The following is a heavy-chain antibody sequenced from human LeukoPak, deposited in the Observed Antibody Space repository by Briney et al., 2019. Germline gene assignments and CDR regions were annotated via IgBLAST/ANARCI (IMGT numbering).Heavy chain of an antibody. J-gene: IGHJ4*02. Sequence: ASVKVSCKASGYTFTGYYMHWVRQAPGQGLEWMGRINPNSGGTNYAQKFQGRVTMTRDTSISTAHMELSRLRSDDTAVYYCARIPGIAAAAYDYWGQGTLVTVSS. CDR3: ARIPGIAAAAYDY. V-gene: IGHV1-2*06. CDR2: INPNSGGT. CDR1: GYTFTGYY. D-gene: IGHD6-13*01.